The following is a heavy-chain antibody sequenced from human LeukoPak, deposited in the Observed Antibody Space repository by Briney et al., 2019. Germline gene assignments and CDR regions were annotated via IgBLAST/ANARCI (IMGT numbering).Heavy chain of an antibody. CDR2: IYTSGST. Sequence: SETLSLTCTVSGGSISSYYWSWIRQPAGKGLEWIGRIYTSGSTNYNPSLKSRVTMSVDTSKNQFSLKLSSVTAADTAVYYCARTKWEPRTYYYYGMDVWGQGTRSPSP. V-gene: IGHV4-4*07. J-gene: IGHJ6*02. CDR3: ARTKWEPRTYYYYGMDV. D-gene: IGHD1-26*01. CDR1: GGSISSYY.